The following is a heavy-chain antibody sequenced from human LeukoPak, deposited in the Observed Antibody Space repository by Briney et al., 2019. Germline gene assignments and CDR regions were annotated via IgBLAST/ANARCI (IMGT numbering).Heavy chain of an antibody. V-gene: IGHV3-21*01. CDR1: GFTFSSYS. Sequence: GGSLRLSCAASGFTFSSYSMNWVRQAPGKGLEWVSSISSSSSYIYYADSVKGRFTISRDNAKNSLYLQMNSLRAEDTAVYYCARGVEYQLLFSFFGYWGQGTLVTVSS. D-gene: IGHD2-2*01. J-gene: IGHJ4*02. CDR2: ISSSSSYI. CDR3: ARGVEYQLLFSFFGY.